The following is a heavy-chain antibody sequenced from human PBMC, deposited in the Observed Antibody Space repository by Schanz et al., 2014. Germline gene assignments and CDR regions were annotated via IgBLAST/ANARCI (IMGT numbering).Heavy chain of an antibody. V-gene: IGHV1-46*01. D-gene: IGHD3-22*01. Sequence: QVQLVQSGAEVKKPGASVKLSCKASGYTFTNYYIHWVRQAPGQGLEWMGRIYLSDGSTRYAQKCQGRVTMTRDTSISAAYMDLSSLTSDDTAVYYCARGQYYYDSSGYLQNDYWGQGTLVTVSS. CDR1: GYTFTNYY. CDR2: IYLSDGST. CDR3: ARGQYYYDSSGYLQNDY. J-gene: IGHJ4*02.